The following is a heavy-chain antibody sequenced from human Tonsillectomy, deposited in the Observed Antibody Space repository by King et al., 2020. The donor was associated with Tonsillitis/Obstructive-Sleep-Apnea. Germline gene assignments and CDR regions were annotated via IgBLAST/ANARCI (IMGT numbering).Heavy chain of an antibody. J-gene: IGHJ4*02. V-gene: IGHV3-23*04. Sequence: VQLVESGGGLVQPGGSLRLSCAASGFTFTNYAMTWVRQAPGKGLEWVAAITWSGDNTYYADSVKGRFTISRDNYKNTLYLQMNSLRAEDTAVYYCATSMGDLWIQLWILPYWGQGTLVTVSS. CDR1: GFTFTNYA. CDR3: ATSMGDLWIQLWILPY. CDR2: ITWSGDNT. D-gene: IGHD5-18*01.